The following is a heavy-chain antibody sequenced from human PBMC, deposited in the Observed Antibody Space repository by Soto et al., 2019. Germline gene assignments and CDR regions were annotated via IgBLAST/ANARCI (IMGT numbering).Heavy chain of an antibody. V-gene: IGHV4-4*07. CDR1: GGSISSYY. J-gene: IGHJ4*02. D-gene: IGHD3-3*01. Sequence: SETLSLTCTVSGGSISSYYWSWIRQPAGKGLEWIGRIYTSGSTNYNPSLKSRVTMSVDTSKNQFSLKLSSMTAADTAVYYCARDLFRLSRSPADYWGQGTLVTVSS. CDR2: IYTSGST. CDR3: ARDLFRLSRSPADY.